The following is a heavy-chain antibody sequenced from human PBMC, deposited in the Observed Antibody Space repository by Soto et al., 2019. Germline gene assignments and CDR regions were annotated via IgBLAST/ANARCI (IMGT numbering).Heavy chain of an antibody. J-gene: IGHJ6*03. CDR2: ISGSGGST. D-gene: IGHD2-21*01. CDR1: GFTFSSYA. V-gene: IGHV3-23*01. Sequence: GGSLRLSCAASGFTFSSYAMSWVRQAPGKGLEWVSAISGSGGSTYYADSVKGRFTISRDKSKNTLYLQMNSLRAEDTAVYYCSNIPGEDDYCYYMDVSAKRTTVTVSS. CDR3: SNIPGEDDYCYYMDV.